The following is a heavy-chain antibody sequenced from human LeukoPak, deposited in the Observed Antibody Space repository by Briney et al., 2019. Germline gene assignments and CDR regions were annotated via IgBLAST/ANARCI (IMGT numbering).Heavy chain of an antibody. V-gene: IGHV1-18*01. CDR1: GYTFTSYG. CDR2: ISAYNGNI. CDR3: ARGLVGASPREFYFDY. D-gene: IGHD1-26*01. Sequence: ASVKVSCKASGYTFTSYGISWVRQTPGQGLEWMGWISAYNGNINYAQKLQGRVTMTTDTSTSTAYMELRSLRSDDTAVYYCARGLVGASPREFYFDYWGQGTLVTVSS. J-gene: IGHJ4*02.